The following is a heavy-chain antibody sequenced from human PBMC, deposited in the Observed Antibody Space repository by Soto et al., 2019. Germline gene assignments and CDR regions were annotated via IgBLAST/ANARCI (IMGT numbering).Heavy chain of an antibody. CDR1: GFSLSTSGVG. Sequence: QITLKESGPTLVKPTQTLTLTCTFSGFSLSTSGVGVAWIRQPPGKALEWLALIYWDDDKRYSPSLKSRPTTTNDPSNNQVVLTLTPMDPVATATYSCAYSRLPSTVTPSAEYFPHWRQGTLVTVSS. V-gene: IGHV2-5*02. D-gene: IGHD4-17*01. J-gene: IGHJ1*01. CDR2: IYWDDDK. CDR3: AYSRLPSTVTPSAEYFPH.